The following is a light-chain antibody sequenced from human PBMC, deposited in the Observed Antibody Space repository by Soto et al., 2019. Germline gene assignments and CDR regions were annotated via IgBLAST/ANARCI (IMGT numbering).Light chain of an antibody. J-gene: IGLJ2*01. Sequence: QPVLKQPPSVSGAPGQRVSISCTGSSSNIGAGYDVHWYEHLPGTAPKLLIYQNNNRPSGVPDRFSGSKSGTSASLAITGLQAEDEADYYCQSYDSSLSAVVFGGGTKLTVL. V-gene: IGLV1-40*01. CDR1: SSNIGAGYD. CDR2: QNN. CDR3: QSYDSSLSAVV.